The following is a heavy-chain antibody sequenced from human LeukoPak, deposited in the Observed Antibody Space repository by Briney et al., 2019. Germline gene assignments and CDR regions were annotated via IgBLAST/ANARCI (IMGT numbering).Heavy chain of an antibody. CDR1: SGSISTSNYY. Sequence: SETLSLTCTVSSGSISTSNYYWGWVRQPPGKALEWIGNIFYTGSTYYSPSLKSRVTISLDTSKNQFSLKLSSVTAADTAVYYCARGGGIASGYYYYMDVWGKGTTVTVSS. D-gene: IGHD6-13*01. V-gene: IGHV4-39*07. CDR2: IFYTGST. CDR3: ARGGGIASGYYYYMDV. J-gene: IGHJ6*03.